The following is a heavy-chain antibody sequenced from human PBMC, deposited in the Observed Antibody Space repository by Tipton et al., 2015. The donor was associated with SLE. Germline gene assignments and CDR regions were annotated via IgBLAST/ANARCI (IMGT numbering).Heavy chain of an antibody. Sequence: TLSLTCTVSGGSISSYYWSWIRQPAGKGLEWIGRIYTSGSTNYNPSLKSRVTISVDTSKNQFSLKLSSVTAADTAVYYCARVSYYDSSGYYSFDYWGQGTLVTVSS. D-gene: IGHD3-22*01. CDR3: ARVSYYDSSGYYSFDY. CDR2: IYTSGST. V-gene: IGHV4-4*07. J-gene: IGHJ4*02. CDR1: GGSISSYY.